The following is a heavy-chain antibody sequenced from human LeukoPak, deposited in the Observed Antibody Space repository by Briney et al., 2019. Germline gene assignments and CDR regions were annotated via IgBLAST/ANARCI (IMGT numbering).Heavy chain of an antibody. D-gene: IGHD6-6*01. CDR3: ARVDPDSSSTLEVFDY. Sequence: SQTLSLPCVISGDSVSSNIATWNWIRQSPSRGLEWLGRTYYRSQWYYDYAVSVRSRITINPDTSKNQFSLQLSSVTPEDTAVYYCARVDPDSSSTLEVFDYWGQGTLVTVSS. V-gene: IGHV6-1*01. CDR1: GDSVSSNIAT. CDR2: TYYRSQWYY. J-gene: IGHJ4*02.